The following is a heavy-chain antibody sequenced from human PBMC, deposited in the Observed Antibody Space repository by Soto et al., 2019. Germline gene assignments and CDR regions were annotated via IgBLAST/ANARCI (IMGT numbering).Heavy chain of an antibody. J-gene: IGHJ5*02. CDR1: GGSISSGGYY. CDR2: IYYSGST. D-gene: IGHD6-13*01. CDR3: ARVFSDSSSFFDP. V-gene: IGHV4-31*03. Sequence: QVQLQESGPGLVKPSQTLSLTCTVSGGSISSGGYYWSWIRQHPGKGLEWIGYIYYSGSTYYNPSLKSRVTIAVDTSTHQFSLKLSSVPAADTAVYYCARVFSDSSSFFDPWGQGTLVTVSS.